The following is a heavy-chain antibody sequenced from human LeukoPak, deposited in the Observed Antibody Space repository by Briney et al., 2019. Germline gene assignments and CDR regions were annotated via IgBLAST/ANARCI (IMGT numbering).Heavy chain of an antibody. Sequence: GGSLRLSCADSGFIFSSYAMTWVRQAPGKGLECVSLIHSDGTTFYADSVKGRFTNSRDDSKNTLYLQKNSLRDDDTAVYYCATGRGDNWGQGTLVTVSS. CDR2: IHSDGTT. CDR1: GFIFSSYA. CDR3: ATGRGDN. V-gene: IGHV3-53*01. D-gene: IGHD3-16*01. J-gene: IGHJ4*02.